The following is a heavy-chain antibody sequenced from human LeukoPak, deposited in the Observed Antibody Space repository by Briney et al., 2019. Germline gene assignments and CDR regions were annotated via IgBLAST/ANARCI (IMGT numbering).Heavy chain of an antibody. CDR2: INPSGGST. Sequence: GASVKVSCKASGYSFTGYYMHWVRQAPGQGLEWMGIINPSGGSTTYSQKFKGRVTMTRDMSTSTVYMELSSLRSEDTAVYYCARDDRGYTGYDTFDYWGQGTLVTVSS. D-gene: IGHD5-12*01. V-gene: IGHV1-46*01. CDR3: ARDDRGYTGYDTFDY. CDR1: GYSFTGYY. J-gene: IGHJ4*02.